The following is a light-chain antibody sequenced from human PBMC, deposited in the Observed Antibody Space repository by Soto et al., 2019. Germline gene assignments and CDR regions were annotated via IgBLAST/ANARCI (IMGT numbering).Light chain of an antibody. CDR1: SSDVGGYDY. Sequence: QSAVTQPASVSGSPGQSITISCTGTSSDVGGYDYVSWYQQYPGKAPRLIIYEVSNRPSGVSNRFSGSKSGNTASLTISGLQPEDEGDYYCSAYTARSTLVFGGGTKVTVL. CDR2: EVS. J-gene: IGLJ3*02. CDR3: SAYTARSTLV. V-gene: IGLV2-14*01.